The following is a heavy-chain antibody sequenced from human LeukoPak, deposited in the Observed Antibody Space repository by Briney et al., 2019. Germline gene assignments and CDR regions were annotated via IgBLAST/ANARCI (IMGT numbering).Heavy chain of an antibody. V-gene: IGHV3-30-3*01. CDR2: ISYDGSNK. CDR3: ARSFKLGIVATIRTAFDI. Sequence: PGGSLRLSCAASGFTFSSYAMHWVRQAPGKGLEWVAVISYDGSNKYYADSVKGRFTISRDNSKNTLYLQMNSLRAEDTAVYYCARSFKLGIVATIRTAFDIWGQGTMVTVSS. CDR1: GFTFSSYA. J-gene: IGHJ3*02. D-gene: IGHD5-12*01.